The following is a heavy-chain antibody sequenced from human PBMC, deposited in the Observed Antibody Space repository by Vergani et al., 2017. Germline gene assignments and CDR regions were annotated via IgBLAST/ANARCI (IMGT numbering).Heavy chain of an antibody. CDR1: GFTFNSYA. CDR2: INNNGGST. Sequence: QLLESGGGLIQPGGSLRLSCAASGFTFNSYAMIWVRQAPGKGLEWVSGINNNGGSTYYADSVKGRFTISRDNSKNTLYLQMTDLRAEDTATYYCAKVCGSTSCPYGGGAFDVWGHGTMVTVSS. CDR3: AKVCGSTSCPYGGGAFDV. V-gene: IGHV3-23*01. D-gene: IGHD2-2*01. J-gene: IGHJ3*01.